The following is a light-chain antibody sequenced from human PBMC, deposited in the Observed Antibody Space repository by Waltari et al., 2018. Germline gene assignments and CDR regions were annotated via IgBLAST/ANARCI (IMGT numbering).Light chain of an antibody. J-gene: IGKJ2*01. CDR3: QQYNNWPPMYT. Sequence: EIVMTQSPATLSVSPGERATLSCRASKSVSSNLAWYQQKPGQAPRLLFYGASTRATGIPARFSGGGSGTEFTLTISSMQSEDFAVYYCQQYNNWPPMYTFGQGTKLEIK. V-gene: IGKV3-15*01. CDR2: GAS. CDR1: KSVSSN.